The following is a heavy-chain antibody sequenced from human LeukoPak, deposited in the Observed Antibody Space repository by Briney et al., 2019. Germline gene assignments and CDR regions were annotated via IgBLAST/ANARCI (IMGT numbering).Heavy chain of an antibody. CDR1: GDSISRYY. Sequence: SETLSLTCTVSGDSISRYYWSWIRQPAGKGLEWIGRIYTSGSTNYNPSLKSRVTMSVDTSKNQFSLKLSSVTAADTAVYYCARDLGSSGWYHYYYYYMDVWGKGTTVTISS. D-gene: IGHD6-19*01. V-gene: IGHV4-4*07. CDR3: ARDLGSSGWYHYYYYYMDV. J-gene: IGHJ6*03. CDR2: IYTSGST.